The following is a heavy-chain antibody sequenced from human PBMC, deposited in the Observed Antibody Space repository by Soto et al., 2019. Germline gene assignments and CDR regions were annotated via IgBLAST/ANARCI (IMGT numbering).Heavy chain of an antibody. CDR2: ISAYNGNT. V-gene: IGHV1-18*01. CDR3: VPYIPAAGTRYFQH. CDR1: GYTFTSYG. D-gene: IGHD6-13*01. Sequence: ASVKVSCKASGYTFTSYGISWVRQAPGQGLEWMGWISAYNGNTNYAQKLQGRVTMTTDTSTSTAYMELRSLRSDDTAVYYCVPYIPAAGTRYFQHWGQGTLVTVSS. J-gene: IGHJ1*01.